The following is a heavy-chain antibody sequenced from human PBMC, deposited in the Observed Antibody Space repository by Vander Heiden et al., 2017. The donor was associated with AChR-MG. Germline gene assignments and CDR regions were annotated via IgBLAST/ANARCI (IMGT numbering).Heavy chain of an antibody. V-gene: IGHV2-5*02. D-gene: IGHD3-10*02. CDR1: GFSLRTGGVG. J-gene: IGHJ5*02. CDR3: AHRRSCSVSYYNWFDP. CDR2: IYWDDDK. Sequence: QITLKESGPTLVKPTQTLTLTCTFSGFSLRTGGVGVGWIRQPPGKALEWLALIYWDDDKRYSPSLKSRLTITKDTSKNQVVLRMTNMDPVDTATYYCAHRRSCSVSYYNWFDPWGQVTLVTVSS.